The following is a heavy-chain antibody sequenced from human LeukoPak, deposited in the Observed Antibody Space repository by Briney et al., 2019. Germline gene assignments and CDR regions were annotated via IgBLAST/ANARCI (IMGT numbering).Heavy chain of an antibody. D-gene: IGHD3-10*01. CDR2: IQSDGSNK. Sequence: PGGSLRLSCAASGFTFSNFDIHWVRQAPGKGLEWVTLIQSDGSNKYYANSVKGRFTISRDNPKHTLYLQMNSLRAEDTAVYYCAKALGTSSRPIDYWGQGTLVTVSS. CDR1: GFTFSNFD. V-gene: IGHV3-30*02. CDR3: AKALGTSSRPIDY. J-gene: IGHJ4*02.